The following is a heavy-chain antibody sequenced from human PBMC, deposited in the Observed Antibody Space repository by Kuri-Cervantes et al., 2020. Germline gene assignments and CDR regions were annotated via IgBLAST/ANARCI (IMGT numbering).Heavy chain of an antibody. V-gene: IGHV3-74*01. CDR1: GLTISSDW. CDR2: INSDGSST. J-gene: IGHJ5*02. D-gene: IGHD3-22*01. Sequence: GGSLRLSCAASGLTISSDWMHWVRQVPGKGLEWVSRINSDGSSTNYADSVKGRFTISRDNAKNTVYLQMNSLRAEDTAVYYCASGDYYDSSGYPAWGQGTLVTVSS. CDR3: ASGDYYDSSGYPA.